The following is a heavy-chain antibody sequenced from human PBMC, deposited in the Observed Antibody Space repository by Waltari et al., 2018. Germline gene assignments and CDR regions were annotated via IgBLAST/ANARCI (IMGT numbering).Heavy chain of an antibody. Sequence: QLQLQESGPGLVKPSETLSLTCTVSGGSISSSSYYWGWIRQPPGKGLEWIGSIYYSGSTYYNPSLKSRVTISVDTSKNQFSLKLSSVTAADTAVYYCARDLKGGMTTGDYWGQGTLVTVSS. J-gene: IGHJ4*02. CDR1: GGSISSSSYY. CDR2: IYYSGST. D-gene: IGHD4-17*01. CDR3: ARDLKGGMTTGDY. V-gene: IGHV4-39*07.